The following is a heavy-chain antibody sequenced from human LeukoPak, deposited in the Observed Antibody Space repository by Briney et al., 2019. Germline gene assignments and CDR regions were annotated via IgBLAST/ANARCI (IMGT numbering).Heavy chain of an antibody. CDR2: ISGSGGST. D-gene: IGHD2-21*02. CDR3: ANTAHWELRTPLDY. J-gene: IGHJ4*02. Sequence: GGSLRLSCAASGFTFSSYAMSWVRQAPGKGLEWVSAISGSGGSTYYADSVKGRFTISRDNSKNTLYLQMNSLRAEDTAVYYCANTAHWELRTPLDYWGQGTLVTVSS. CDR1: GFTFSSYA. V-gene: IGHV3-23*01.